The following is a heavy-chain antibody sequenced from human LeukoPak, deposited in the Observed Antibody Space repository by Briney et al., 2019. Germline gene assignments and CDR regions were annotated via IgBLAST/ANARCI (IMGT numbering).Heavy chain of an antibody. CDR3: TTDCVGATDFDY. CDR2: IKSKTDGGTT. CDR1: GFTFSNAW. D-gene: IGHD1-26*01. V-gene: IGHV3-15*01. J-gene: IGHJ4*02. Sequence: PGGSLRLSCGGSGFTFSNAWMSWVRQAPGRGREGVGRIKSKTDGGTTDYAAPVKGRFTISRDDSKNTLYLQMNSLKTEDTAVYYCTTDCVGATDFDYWGQGTLVTVSS.